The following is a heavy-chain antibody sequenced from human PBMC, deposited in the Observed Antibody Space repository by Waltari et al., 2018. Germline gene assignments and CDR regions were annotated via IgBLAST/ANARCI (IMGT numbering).Heavy chain of an antibody. V-gene: IGHV3-23*04. CDR3: VKGGIEARLTDY. CDR2: NSVSTGAS. CDR1: GFTFSTHN. D-gene: IGHD5-12*01. Sequence: EVHLVESGGGLVQPWGSLSLSCSASGFTFSTHNMGWLRQAPGKGLEWVSLNSVSTGASHYADSVKGRFTISRDNPKNTLYLQMNSLRAEDTAVYYCVKGGIEARLTDYWGQGTLVTVSS. J-gene: IGHJ4*02.